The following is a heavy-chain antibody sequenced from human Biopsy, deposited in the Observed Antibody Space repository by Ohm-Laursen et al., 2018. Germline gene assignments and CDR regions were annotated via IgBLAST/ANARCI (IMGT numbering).Heavy chain of an antibody. J-gene: IGHJ4*02. CDR1: GYTLNELS. Sequence: SVKVSCKVSGYTLNELSMHWVRQVPGKGLEWMGGFAPENGKTVYAQNFQARVSMTEDTSTDTAYMELRSLRSEDTAVYYCAADINVWNVNYWGQGTQVTVSS. D-gene: IGHD1-1*01. CDR3: AADINVWNVNY. V-gene: IGHV1-24*01. CDR2: FAPENGKT.